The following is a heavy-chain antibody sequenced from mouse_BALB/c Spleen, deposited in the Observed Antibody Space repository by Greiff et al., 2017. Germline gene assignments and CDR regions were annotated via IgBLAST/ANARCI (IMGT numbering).Heavy chain of an antibody. V-gene: IGHV2-9*02. CDR2: IWAGGST. J-gene: IGHJ1*01. Sequence: VMLVESGPGLVAPSQSLSITCTVSGFSLTSYGVHWVRQPPGKGLEWLGVIWAGGSTNYNSALMSRLSISKDNSKSQVFLKMNSLQTDDTAMYYCARDYYGPHWYFDVWGAGTTVTVAS. CDR1: GFSLTSYG. CDR3: ARDYYGPHWYFDV. D-gene: IGHD1-2*01.